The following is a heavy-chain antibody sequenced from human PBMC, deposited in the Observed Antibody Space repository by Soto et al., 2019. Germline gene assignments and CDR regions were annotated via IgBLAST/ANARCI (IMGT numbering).Heavy chain of an antibody. CDR2: VSPYNGDT. CDR1: GYTFISYA. D-gene: IGHD3-9*01. V-gene: IGHV1-18*01. CDR3: ARDFLTRISWGSTTAKYSQYGMEV. Sequence: WASVKVSCKASGYTFISYALSWVRQAPGQGPEWIGRVSPYNGDTKYAQKFQGRVTITADTSTNTAYMDLRSLKSDDTAVYFCARDFLTRISWGSTTAKYSQYGMEVWGQATTVTVSS. J-gene: IGHJ6*02.